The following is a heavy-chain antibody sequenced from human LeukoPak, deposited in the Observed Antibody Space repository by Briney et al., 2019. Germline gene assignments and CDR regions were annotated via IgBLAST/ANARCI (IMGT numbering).Heavy chain of an antibody. J-gene: IGHJ5*02. CDR2: IYTSGST. V-gene: IGHV4-4*07. CDR1: GGSISSYY. CDR3: ARALTGYSSSWHLNNNWFDP. D-gene: IGHD6-13*01. Sequence: SETLSLTCTVSGGSISSYYWSWIRQPAGKGLEWIGRIYTSGSTNYNPSLKSRVTMSVDTSKNQFSLKLSSVTAADTAVYYCARALTGYSSSWHLNNNWFDPWGQGTLVTVSS.